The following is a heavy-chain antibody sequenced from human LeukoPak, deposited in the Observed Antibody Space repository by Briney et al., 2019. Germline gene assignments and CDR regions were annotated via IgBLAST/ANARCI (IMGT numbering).Heavy chain of an antibody. CDR3: ARDPGQLWTLPTDDYLDY. CDR1: GFTFSSYW. J-gene: IGHJ4*02. V-gene: IGHV3-74*01. D-gene: IGHD5-18*01. Sequence: GGSLRLSCAASGFTFSSYWMHWVRQAPGKGLVWVSRINSDGSSTSYADSVKGRFTISRDNAKNTLYLRMNSLRAEDTAVYYCARDPGQLWTLPTDDYLDYWGQGTLVTVSS. CDR2: INSDGSST.